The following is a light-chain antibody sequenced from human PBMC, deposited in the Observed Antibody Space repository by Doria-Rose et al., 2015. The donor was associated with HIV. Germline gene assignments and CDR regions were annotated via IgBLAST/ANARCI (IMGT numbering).Light chain of an antibody. Sequence: EIVMTQSPGTLSLSPGERATLSCRASQSFSSTYLAWYQQKPGQAPSLLIYDGSTRATGIPDRFSASGSVTDCTLTINRLEPEDFALYYCHQYGTSWTFGQGTKVEI. CDR2: DGS. CDR1: QSFSSTY. J-gene: IGKJ1*01. CDR3: HQYGTSWT. V-gene: IGKV3-20*01.